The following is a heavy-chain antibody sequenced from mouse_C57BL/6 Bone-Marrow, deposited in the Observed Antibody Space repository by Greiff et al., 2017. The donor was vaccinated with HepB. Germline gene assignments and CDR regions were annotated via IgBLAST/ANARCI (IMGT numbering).Heavy chain of an antibody. CDR3: TTWVYYDYDEAWFAY. J-gene: IGHJ3*01. Sequence: EVQLQESGAELVRPGASVKLSCTASGFNITDDYMHWVKQRPEQGLEWIGWIDPENGDTEYASKFQGKATITADTSSNTAYLQLSSLTSEDTAVYYCTTWVYYDYDEAWFAYWGQGTLVTVSA. D-gene: IGHD2-4*01. CDR2: IDPENGDT. V-gene: IGHV14-4*01. CDR1: GFNITDDY.